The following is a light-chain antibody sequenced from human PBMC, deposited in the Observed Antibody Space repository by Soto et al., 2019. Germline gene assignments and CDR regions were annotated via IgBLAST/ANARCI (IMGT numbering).Light chain of an antibody. CDR1: SSNIGAGYD. CDR3: HSYDSSLSISGV. Sequence: QSVLTQPPSVSGAPGQRVTISCTGSSSNIGAGYDVHGYQQLPGTAPKLLIYGNTNRPSGVPDRFSGSKSGTSASLAITGLQAEDEADYYCHSYDSSLSISGVFGGGTKLTVL. J-gene: IGLJ2*01. CDR2: GNT. V-gene: IGLV1-40*01.